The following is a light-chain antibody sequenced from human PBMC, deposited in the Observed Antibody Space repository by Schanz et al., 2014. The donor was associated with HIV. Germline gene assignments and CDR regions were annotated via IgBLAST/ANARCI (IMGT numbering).Light chain of an antibody. CDR2: QAS. Sequence: IQMTQSPSTVSASVGDRVTLTCRASQTIGRLMAWYQQKPGRAPKLLIYQASTLETGVPSRFSASGSGTEFTLTISNLQPDDFATYYCQQSDTFPYTFGQGTKLEIK. CDR1: QTIGRL. V-gene: IGKV1-5*03. J-gene: IGKJ2*01. CDR3: QQSDTFPYT.